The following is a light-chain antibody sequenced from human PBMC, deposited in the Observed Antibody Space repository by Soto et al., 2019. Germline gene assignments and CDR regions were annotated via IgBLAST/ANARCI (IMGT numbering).Light chain of an antibody. CDR3: AVWDDSLNAL. CDR2: SNN. V-gene: IGLV1-44*01. J-gene: IGLJ2*01. CDR1: SSNIGSNT. Sequence: QAVVTQPPSASGTPGQRVTISCSGSSSNIGSNTVNWYQQLPGTAPKLLIYSNNQRPSGVPDRFSGSKSGTSASLAISGLQSEDEADYYCAVWDDSLNALFGGGTKVTVL.